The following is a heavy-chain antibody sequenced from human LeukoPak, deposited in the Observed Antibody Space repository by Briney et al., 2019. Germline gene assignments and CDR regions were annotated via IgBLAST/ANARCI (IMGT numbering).Heavy chain of an antibody. D-gene: IGHD2-15*01. CDR3: ARDEGYCSGGSCYLGWLDP. CDR2: IYSDGKT. Sequence: GGSLRLSCAASGFIVSHNYMNWVRQAPGKGPEWISAIYSDGKTHYADSVKGRFTISRDTSNNTLFLRLNDLRPEDTAVYYCARDEGYCSGGSCYLGWLDPWGQGTLVTVSS. J-gene: IGHJ5*02. V-gene: IGHV3-66*01. CDR1: GFIVSHNY.